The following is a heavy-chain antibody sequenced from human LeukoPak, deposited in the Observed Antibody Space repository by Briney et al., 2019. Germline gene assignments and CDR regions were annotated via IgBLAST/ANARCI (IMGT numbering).Heavy chain of an antibody. CDR1: GGTFSSYT. D-gene: IGHD3-22*01. CDR2: IIPILGIA. J-gene: IGHJ4*02. V-gene: IGHV1-69*02. Sequence: SVKVSCKASGGTFSSYTISWVRPAPGQGLEWMGRIIPILGIANYAQKFQGRVTITADKSTSTAYMELSSLRSEDTAVYYCASMDYDSSGYYRTLYYFDYWGQGTLVTVSS. CDR3: ASMDYDSSGYYRTLYYFDY.